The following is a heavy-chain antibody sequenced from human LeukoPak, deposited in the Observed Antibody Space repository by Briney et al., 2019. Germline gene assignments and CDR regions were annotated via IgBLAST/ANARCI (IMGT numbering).Heavy chain of an antibody. CDR3: AREEYSYEWIDY. CDR1: GFTFSSYS. D-gene: IGHD5-18*01. CDR2: ISSSSSYI. J-gene: IGHJ4*02. Sequence: GGSLRLSCAASGFTFSSYSMKWVRQAPGKGLEWVSSISSSSSYIYYADSVKGRFTISRDNAKNSLYLQMNSLRAEDTAVYYCAREEYSYEWIDYWGQGTLVTVSS. V-gene: IGHV3-21*01.